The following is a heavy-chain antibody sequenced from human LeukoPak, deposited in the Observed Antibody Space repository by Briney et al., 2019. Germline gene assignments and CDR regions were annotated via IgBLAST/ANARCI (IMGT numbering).Heavy chain of an antibody. CDR3: ARGGYYYDSSGATFDY. V-gene: IGHV1-8*02. CDR2: MNPNSGNT. J-gene: IGHJ4*02. D-gene: IGHD3-22*01. CDR1: GYTFTGYY. Sequence: ASVKVSCKASGYTFTGYYMHWVRQAPRQGLERMGWMNPNSGNTGYAQKFQGRVTMTRNTSISTAYMELSSLRSEDTAVYYCARGGYYYDSSGATFDYWGQGTLVTVSS.